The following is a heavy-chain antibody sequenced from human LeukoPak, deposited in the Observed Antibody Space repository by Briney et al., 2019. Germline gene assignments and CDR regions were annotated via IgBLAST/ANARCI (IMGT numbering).Heavy chain of an antibody. Sequence: SETLSLTCTVSGGSISSSSYYWGWIRQPPWKGLEWIGSIYYSGSTYYNPSLKSRVTISVDTSKNQFSLKLSSVTAADTAVYYCARAGGYCGRISCPYYFDYWGQGSLVAVSP. CDR3: ARAGGYCGRISCPYYFDY. D-gene: IGHD2-15*01. J-gene: IGHJ4*02. CDR1: GGSISSSSYY. V-gene: IGHV4-39*07. CDR2: IYYSGST.